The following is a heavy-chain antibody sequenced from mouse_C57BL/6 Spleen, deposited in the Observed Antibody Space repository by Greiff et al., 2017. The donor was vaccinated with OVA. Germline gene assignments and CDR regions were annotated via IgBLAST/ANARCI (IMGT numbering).Heavy chain of an antibody. CDR1: GYSFTSYY. CDR2: IYPGSGNT. V-gene: IGHV1-66*01. J-gene: IGHJ3*01. Sequence: QVQLQQSGPELVKPGASVKISCKASGYSFTSYYIHWVKQRPGQGLEWIGWIYPGSGNTKYNEKFKGKATLTADTSSSTAYMQLSSLTSEDSSVYYCARWGGSGYPFAYWGQGTLVTVSA. D-gene: IGHD3-2*02. CDR3: ARWGGSGYPFAY.